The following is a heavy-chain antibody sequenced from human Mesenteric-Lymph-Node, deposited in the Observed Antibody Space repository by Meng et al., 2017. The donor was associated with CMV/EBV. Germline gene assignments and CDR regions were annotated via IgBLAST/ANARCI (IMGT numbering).Heavy chain of an antibody. CDR1: GGSFSGYY. Sequence: GSLRLSCAVYGGSFSGYYWSWIRQPPGKGLEWIGEINHSGSTNYNPSLKSRVTISVDTSKNQFSLKLSSVTAADTAVYYCARGVVVVPAAIKYYYYGMDVWGQGTTVTVSS. D-gene: IGHD2-2*01. CDR3: ARGVVVVPAAIKYYYYGMDV. J-gene: IGHJ6*02. CDR2: INHSGST. V-gene: IGHV4-34*01.